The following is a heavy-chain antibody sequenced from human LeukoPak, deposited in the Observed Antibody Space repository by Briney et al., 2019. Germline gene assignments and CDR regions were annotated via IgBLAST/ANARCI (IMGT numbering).Heavy chain of an antibody. CDR2: FDPEDGET. CDR3: ATPSFFGVVISAFHF. CDR1: GYTLIELP. Sequence: ASVKVSCKLSGYTLIELPMHWVRQAPGKGLQWMGGFDPEDGETIYAQKFQGRVTMTQDTSTDTAYMELSSLTYEDTAVYYCATPSFFGVVISAFHFWGQGTKVTVSS. D-gene: IGHD3-3*01. J-gene: IGHJ3*01. V-gene: IGHV1-24*01.